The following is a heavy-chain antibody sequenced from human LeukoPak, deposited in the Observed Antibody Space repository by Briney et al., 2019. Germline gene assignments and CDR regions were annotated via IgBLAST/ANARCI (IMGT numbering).Heavy chain of an antibody. CDR2: IGGAGDSI. V-gene: IGHV3-23*01. D-gene: IGHD2-15*01. J-gene: IGHJ6*03. CDR3: AARISVTTHFYYYYYMDV. CDR1: GFNFTNYG. Sequence: GGSLRLSCAASGFNFTNYGMNWVRQAPGKGLEWISVIGGAGDSIFYTDSVKGWFTISRDNSKNTLYLQMNSLRVEDTAVYYCAARISVTTHFYYYYYMDVWGKGTTVIISS.